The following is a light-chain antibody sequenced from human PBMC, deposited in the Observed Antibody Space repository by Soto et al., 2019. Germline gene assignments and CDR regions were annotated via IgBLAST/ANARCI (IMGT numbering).Light chain of an antibody. J-gene: IGKJ4*01. CDR1: QSVWSS. CDR3: QQSSHWPPV. CDR2: GSS. Sequence: EVVLTQSPATLSLSPGERVTLSCRASQSVWSSLAWYQQKPGQAPRLLIFGSSNRATCIPVRFSGSGAGTDFTLTISSLEPEDFGVYYCQQSSHWPPVFGGGTKVEIK. V-gene: IGKV3-11*01.